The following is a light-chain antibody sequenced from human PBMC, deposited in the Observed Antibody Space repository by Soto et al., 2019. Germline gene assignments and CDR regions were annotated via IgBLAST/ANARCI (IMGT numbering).Light chain of an antibody. CDR1: SSDVGAYNY. V-gene: IGLV2-14*01. CDR2: NVS. Sequence: QSALTQPASVSGSPGQSITISCTGTSSDVGAYNYVSWYQQHPGKAPKLMIYNVSYRPSGVSNRFSGSKSGNTASLTISGLQPEDEADYYCSSYSSGSSPVVFGGGTKLTVL. CDR3: SSYSSGSSPVV. J-gene: IGLJ2*01.